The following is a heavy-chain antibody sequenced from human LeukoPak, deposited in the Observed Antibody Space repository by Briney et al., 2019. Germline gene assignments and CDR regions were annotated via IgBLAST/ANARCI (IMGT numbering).Heavy chain of an antibody. Sequence: GGSLRLSCAASGFTFSSYWMHWVRQAPGKGLVWVSRINSDGSSTSYADSVKGRFTISRDNAKNTLYLQMNGLRAEDTAVYYCARAPPQYSSSWYRRDYYYYMDVWGKGTTVTVSS. CDR1: GFTFSSYW. V-gene: IGHV3-74*01. J-gene: IGHJ6*03. D-gene: IGHD6-13*01. CDR2: INSDGSST. CDR3: ARAPPQYSSSWYRRDYYYYMDV.